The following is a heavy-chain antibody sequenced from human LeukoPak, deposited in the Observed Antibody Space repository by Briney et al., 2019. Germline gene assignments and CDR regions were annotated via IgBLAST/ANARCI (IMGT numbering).Heavy chain of an antibody. D-gene: IGHD2-15*01. CDR1: GGSFSGYY. Sequence: SETLSLTCAVYGGSFSGYYWSWIRQPPGKGLEWIGEINHSGSTNYNPSRKSRVTISVDTSKNQFSLKLSSVTAADTAVYYCARGYCSGGSCYYAFDMWGQGTMVTVSS. CDR2: INHSGST. V-gene: IGHV4-34*01. J-gene: IGHJ3*02. CDR3: ARGYCSGGSCYYAFDM.